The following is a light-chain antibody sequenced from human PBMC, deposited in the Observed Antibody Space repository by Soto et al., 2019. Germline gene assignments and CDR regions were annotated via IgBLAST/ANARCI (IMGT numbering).Light chain of an antibody. CDR2: ASS. CDR1: QGIYIY. J-gene: IGKJ1*01. CDR3: QKYNTAPWT. Sequence: DIQMTQSPSSLSASVGDRVNITCRASQGIYIYLAWYQQKPGKIPKVLIYASSTLQSAVPSRFSGSGSGTDFNLTIRSLQPEDVSPYDCQKYNTAPWTIGQGTRVESK. V-gene: IGKV1-27*01.